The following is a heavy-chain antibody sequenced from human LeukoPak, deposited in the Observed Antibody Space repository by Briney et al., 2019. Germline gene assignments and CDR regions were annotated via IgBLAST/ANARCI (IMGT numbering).Heavy chain of an antibody. Sequence: GGSLRLSCAASGFTFSSYTMNWVRQAPGKGLEWVSHISPSGSTYYADSVKGRFTISRDNAKTSLYLQMNSLRAEDTAVYYCARDYLPYSSSWYQNRHKYYFDYWGQGTLVTVSS. CDR3: ARDYLPYSSSWYQNRHKYYFDY. CDR1: GFTFSSYT. CDR2: ISPSGST. J-gene: IGHJ4*02. V-gene: IGHV3-48*01. D-gene: IGHD6-13*01.